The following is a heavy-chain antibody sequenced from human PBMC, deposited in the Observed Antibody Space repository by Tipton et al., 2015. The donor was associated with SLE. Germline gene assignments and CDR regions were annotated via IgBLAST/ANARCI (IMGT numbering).Heavy chain of an antibody. CDR1: GGSFSGYY. D-gene: IGHD1-7*01. J-gene: IGHJ4*02. V-gene: IGHV4-34*01. CDR2: INHSGST. CDR3: AWRYWNYVGGVY. Sequence: TLSLTCAVYGGSFSGYYWSWIRQPPGKGLEWIGEINHSGSTNYNPSLKSRVTISVDTSKNQFSLKLSSVTAADTAVYYCAWRYWNYVGGVYWGQGTLVTVSS.